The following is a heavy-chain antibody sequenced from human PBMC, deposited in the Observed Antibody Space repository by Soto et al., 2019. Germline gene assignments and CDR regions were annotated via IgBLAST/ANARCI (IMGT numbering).Heavy chain of an antibody. D-gene: IGHD5-12*01. CDR1: GFTFTSSA. V-gene: IGHV1-58*01. Sequence: SVKVSCKASGFTFTSSAVQWVRQARGQRLEWIGWIVVGSGNTNYAQKFQERVTITRDMSTSTAYMELSSLRSEDTAVYYCAVGYXDYDFAVAGRYYYGMDVWGQGTTVTVSS. CDR2: IVVGSGNT. J-gene: IGHJ6*02. CDR3: AVGYXDYDFAVAGRYYYGMDV.